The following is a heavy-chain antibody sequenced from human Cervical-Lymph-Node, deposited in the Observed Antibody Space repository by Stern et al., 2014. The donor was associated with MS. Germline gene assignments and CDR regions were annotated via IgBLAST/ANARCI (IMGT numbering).Heavy chain of an antibody. CDR3: ARGSSGVDR. D-gene: IGHD3-22*01. Sequence: EVQLVQSGGVVVQPGGSLRLSFSASGFTFGDYTMLWVRQVPGKGLDWVSLISWDGVTTPYTASLKGRFTISRDNSKNSLFLQMNSLRPEDSALDYCARGSSGVDRWGQGTLVTVSS. J-gene: IGHJ4*02. V-gene: IGHV3-43*01. CDR2: ISWDGVTT. CDR1: GFTFGDYT.